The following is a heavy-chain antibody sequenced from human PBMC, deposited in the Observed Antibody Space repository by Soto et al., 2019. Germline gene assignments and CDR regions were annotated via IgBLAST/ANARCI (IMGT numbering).Heavy chain of an antibody. V-gene: IGHV4-30-4*01. Sequence: SETLSLTCTVSGGSISSGDYYWSWIRQPPGKGLEWIGYIYYSGSTYYNPSLKSRVTISVDTSKNQFSLKLSSVTAADTAVYYCARAIKDTAMVTWYYYGMDVWGQGTTVTVSS. J-gene: IGHJ6*02. D-gene: IGHD5-18*01. CDR2: IYYSGST. CDR3: ARAIKDTAMVTWYYYGMDV. CDR1: GGSISSGDYY.